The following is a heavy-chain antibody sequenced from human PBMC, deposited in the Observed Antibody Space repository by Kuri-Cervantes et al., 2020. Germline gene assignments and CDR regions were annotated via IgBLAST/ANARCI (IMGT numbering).Heavy chain of an antibody. Sequence: GESLKISCAASGFTFSSYGMHWARQAPGKGLEWVAVISYDGSNKYYADSVKGRFTISRDNSKNTLYLQMNSLRAEDTAVYYCAKAGGGSGSYGDYYYYGMDVWGQGTTVTVSS. CDR2: ISYDGSNK. CDR1: GFTFSSYG. V-gene: IGHV3-30*18. J-gene: IGHJ6*02. D-gene: IGHD3-10*01. CDR3: AKAGGGSGSYGDYYYYGMDV.